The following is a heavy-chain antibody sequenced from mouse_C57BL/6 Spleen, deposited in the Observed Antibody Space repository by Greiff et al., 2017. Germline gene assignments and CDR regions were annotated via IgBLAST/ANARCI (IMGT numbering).Heavy chain of an antibody. CDR1: GFTFSSYA. V-gene: IGHV5-9-1*02. Sequence: EVHLVESGEGLVKPGGSLKLSCAASGFTFSSYAMSWVRQTPEKRLEWVAYISSGGDYIYYADTVKGRFTISRDNARNTLYLQMSSLKSEDTAMYYCTRDGDYYGSSSFAYWGQGTLVTVSA. D-gene: IGHD1-1*01. J-gene: IGHJ3*01. CDR2: ISSGGDYI. CDR3: TRDGDYYGSSSFAY.